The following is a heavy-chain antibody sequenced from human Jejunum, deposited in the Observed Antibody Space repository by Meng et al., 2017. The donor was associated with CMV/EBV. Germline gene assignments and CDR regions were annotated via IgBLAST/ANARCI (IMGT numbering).Heavy chain of an antibody. CDR1: GGSIASDDYW. Sequence: APLPASGPGLWEPYQTSSLTCTVSGGSIASDDYWWSWIRQPPGKGLEWIGYIYHKGHTYYNPSLRSRISISVDTSKNQFSLRLNSVTAADTAVYYCARDKAGYKNCDSWGQGTLVTVSS. J-gene: IGHJ5*01. CDR2: IYHKGHT. D-gene: IGHD5-24*01. V-gene: IGHV4-30-4*08. CDR3: ARDKAGYKNCDS.